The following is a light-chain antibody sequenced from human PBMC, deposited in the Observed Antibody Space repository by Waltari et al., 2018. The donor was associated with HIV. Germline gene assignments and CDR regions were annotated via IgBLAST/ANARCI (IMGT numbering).Light chain of an antibody. J-gene: IGLJ3*02. V-gene: IGLV1-47*01. CDR3: AAWDDSLSGWV. CDR1: SSTIGSNY. Sequence: QSVLTQPPSASGTPGQRVTISCSASSSTIGSNYVYWYQQLPGTTPKLLIYRNNQRPSGVPDRFSGSKSGTSASLAISGLRSEDEADYYCAAWDDSLSGWVFGGGTKLTVL. CDR2: RNN.